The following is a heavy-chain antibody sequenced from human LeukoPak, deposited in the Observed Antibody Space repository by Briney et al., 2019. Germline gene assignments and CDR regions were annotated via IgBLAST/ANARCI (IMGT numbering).Heavy chain of an antibody. V-gene: IGHV1-2*02. CDR1: GYTFTGYY. Sequence: ASVKVSCKASGYTFTGYYMHWVRQAPGQGLEWMGWINPNSGGTNYAQKFQGRVTMTRDTSISTAYMELSRLRSDDTAVYYCARLLQDYYGSGSPSPWGQGTLVTVSS. D-gene: IGHD3-10*01. CDR2: INPNSGGT. J-gene: IGHJ5*02. CDR3: ARLLQDYYGSGSPSP.